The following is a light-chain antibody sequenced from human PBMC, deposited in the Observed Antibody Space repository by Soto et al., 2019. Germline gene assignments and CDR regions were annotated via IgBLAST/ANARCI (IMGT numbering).Light chain of an antibody. J-gene: IGLJ3*02. Sequence: QSGLTQPRSVSGSPGQSVTISCTASGRGVGGFTYVSWYQQHPGKAPKLLIYDVSQRPSGVPDRFSGSKSGYTASLTISGLQAEDEADYHCCSYAGSYSWVFGGGTKVTVL. V-gene: IGLV2-11*01. CDR1: GRGVGGFTY. CDR2: DVS. CDR3: CSYAGSYSWV.